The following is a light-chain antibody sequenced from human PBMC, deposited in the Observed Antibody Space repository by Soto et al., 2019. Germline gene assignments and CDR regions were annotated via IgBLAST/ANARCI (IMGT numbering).Light chain of an antibody. CDR2: DVS. J-gene: IGLJ1*01. CDR1: SSDIGGYNF. V-gene: IGLV2-11*01. CDR3: CSYAGRYTYV. Sequence: QAVVTQPRSVSGSPGQSVTISCTGTSSDIGGYNFVSWYQQHPGKAPKLIIFDVSKRPSGVPDRFSGSKSGNTASLTISGLQAEDESDYYCCSYAGRYTYVFGTGTKLTVL.